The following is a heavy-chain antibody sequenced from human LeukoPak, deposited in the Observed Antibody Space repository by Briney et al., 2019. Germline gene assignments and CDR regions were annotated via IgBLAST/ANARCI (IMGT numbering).Heavy chain of an antibody. CDR1: GGTFGDYA. V-gene: IGHV3-49*04. CDR3: TRDREAAARINALDI. CDR2: ITSKAYGGTA. Sequence: GGSLRLSCTPSGGTFGDYAMSWVRQAPGKGLEWLGFITSKAYGGTAEYAASVKGRFTISRDDSRSLAYLQMNSLRTDDTAVYYCTRDREAAARINALDIWGQGTMVTVSS. J-gene: IGHJ3*02. D-gene: IGHD6-13*01.